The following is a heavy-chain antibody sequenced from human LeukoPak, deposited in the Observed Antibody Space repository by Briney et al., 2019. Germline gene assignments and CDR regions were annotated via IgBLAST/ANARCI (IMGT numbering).Heavy chain of an antibody. V-gene: IGHV3-7*05. CDR1: GFTFRNYW. CDR2: MNQDGSEK. CDR3: ASGTTYHGI. Sequence: GGSLRLSCAASGFTFRNYWMSWVRQAPGKGLEWVANMNQDGSEKYHVDSVKGRFTISRDNAKNSLYLQMNSLRAEDTAVYYCASGTTYHGIWGQGTLVTASS. D-gene: IGHD1-14*01. J-gene: IGHJ4*02.